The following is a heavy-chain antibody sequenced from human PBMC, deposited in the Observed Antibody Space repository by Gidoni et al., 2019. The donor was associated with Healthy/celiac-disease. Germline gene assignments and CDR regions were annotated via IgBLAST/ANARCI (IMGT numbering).Heavy chain of an antibody. CDR1: GFPFSSYS. V-gene: IGHV3-21*01. CDR3: ARDDSSWYISDDY. D-gene: IGHD6-13*01. Sequence: EVQLVASGGGLVKPGGSLRLSCAASGFPFSSYSMNWVRQAPGKGLEWVSSISSSSSYIYYADSVKGRFTISRENAKNSLYLQMNSLRAEDTAVYYCARDDSSWYISDDYWGQGTLVTVSS. CDR2: ISSSSSYI. J-gene: IGHJ4*02.